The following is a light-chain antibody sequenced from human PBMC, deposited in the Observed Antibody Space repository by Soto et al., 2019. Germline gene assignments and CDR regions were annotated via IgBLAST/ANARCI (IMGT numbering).Light chain of an antibody. CDR3: QKCKIAPFT. CDR2: AAS. Sequence: DIQVTQSPSSLSASVGDRVTITCRASQGIDNDLAWDQQKPGKVPKLLIYAASPSQSGVPSRFSGSGSGTDFTLTISSLQPEDVATYYCQKCKIAPFTFGGGTQLDI. V-gene: IGKV1-27*01. J-gene: IGKJ4*01. CDR1: QGIDND.